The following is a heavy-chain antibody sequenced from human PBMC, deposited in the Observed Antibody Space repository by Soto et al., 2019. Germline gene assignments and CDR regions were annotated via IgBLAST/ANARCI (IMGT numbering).Heavy chain of an antibody. Sequence: EVQLVESGGGLVQPGGSLRLSCAASGFTFSNYWRHWVRQPPGKGLVWVSRINSDGSNTYYADSVKGRFTISRDNAKNTLYLQMNSLRAEDTAVYYCARVRGNRDYDYWGQGTLVTVSS. CDR3: ARVRGNRDYDY. J-gene: IGHJ4*02. V-gene: IGHV3-74*01. CDR1: GFTFSNYW. CDR2: INSDGSNT. D-gene: IGHD3-16*01.